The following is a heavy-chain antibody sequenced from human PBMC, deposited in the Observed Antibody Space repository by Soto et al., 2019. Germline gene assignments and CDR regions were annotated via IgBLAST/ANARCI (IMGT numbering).Heavy chain of an antibody. D-gene: IGHD3-3*01. CDR3: ATGVVIYYFDY. CDR1: GFTFSSYW. V-gene: IGHV3-7*03. J-gene: IGHJ4*02. Sequence: PGGSLRLSCAASGFTFSSYWMSWVRQAPGKGLEWVANIKQDGSEKYYVDSVKGRFTISRDNAKNSLYLQMNSLRAEDTAVYYCATGVVIYYFDYWGQGTLVTVSS. CDR2: IKQDGSEK.